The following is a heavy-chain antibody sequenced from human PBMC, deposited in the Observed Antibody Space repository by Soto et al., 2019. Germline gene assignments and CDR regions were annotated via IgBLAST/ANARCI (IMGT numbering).Heavy chain of an antibody. Sequence: ASVKVSSKASGYTFTSYYMHWVRQAPGQGLEWMGIINPSGGSTSYAQKFQGRVTMTRDTSTSTVYMELSSLRSEDTAVYYCARDLFNYYDSSGSLDYWGQGTLVTVS. D-gene: IGHD3-22*01. CDR1: GYTFTSYY. J-gene: IGHJ4*02. CDR3: ARDLFNYYDSSGSLDY. CDR2: INPSGGST. V-gene: IGHV1-46*01.